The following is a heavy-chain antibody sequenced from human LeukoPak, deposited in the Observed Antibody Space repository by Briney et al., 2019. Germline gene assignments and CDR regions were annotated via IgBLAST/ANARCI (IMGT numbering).Heavy chain of an antibody. V-gene: IGHV4-39*07. J-gene: IGHJ4*02. CDR2: IYYSGST. D-gene: IGHD2-2*01. CDR3: ARGPPYCSSTSCFFEY. Sequence: PSETLSLTCTVSGGSISSSNSYWGWIRQPPGKGLEWIGSIYYSGSTNYNPSLKSRLTISVDTSKNQFSLKLSSVTAADTAVYYCARGPPYCSSTSCFFEYWGQGTLVTVSS. CDR1: GGSISSSNSY.